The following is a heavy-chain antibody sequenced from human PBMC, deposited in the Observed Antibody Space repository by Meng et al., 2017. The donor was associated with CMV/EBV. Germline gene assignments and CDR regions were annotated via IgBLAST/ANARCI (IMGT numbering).Heavy chain of an antibody. D-gene: IGHD2-2*01. CDR3: AREVRYCSSTSCYRFDP. CDR2: IYYSGST. J-gene: IGHJ5*02. V-gene: IGHV4-39*07. Sequence: SETLSLTCTVSGGSISSSSYYWGWIRQPPGKGLEWIGSIYYSGSTYYNPSLKSRVTISVDTSKNQFSLKLSSVTAADTAVYYCAREVRYCSSTSCYRFDPWGQGTLVTVSS. CDR1: GGSISSSSYY.